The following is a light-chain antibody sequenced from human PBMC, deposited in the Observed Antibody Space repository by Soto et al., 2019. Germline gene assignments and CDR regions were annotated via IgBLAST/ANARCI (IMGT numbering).Light chain of an antibody. CDR2: GNS. CDR3: QSYDSSLSGFYV. CDR1: STNIGAGYD. J-gene: IGLJ1*01. Sequence: QSALTQPPSVSGVPGRRVTISCTGSSTNIGAGYDVHWYQQLPGTAPKLLIYGNSNRPSGVPDRFSGSKSGTSASLAITGLQAEDEADYYCQSYDSSLSGFYVFGTGTKVTVL. V-gene: IGLV1-40*01.